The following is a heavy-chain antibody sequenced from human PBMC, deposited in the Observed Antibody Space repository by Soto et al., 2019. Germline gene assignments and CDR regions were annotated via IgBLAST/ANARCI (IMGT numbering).Heavy chain of an antibody. V-gene: IGHV3-23*01. J-gene: IGHJ4*02. CDR1: GFTFSSYA. CDR2: ISGSGGST. CDR3: AKDSSGYSYGSIDY. Sequence: EVQLLESGGGLVQPGGSLRLSCAASGFTFSSYAMSWVRQAPGKGLEWVSAISGSGGSTYYADSVKGRFTIARDNSKNTLYLQMNSLRAEDTAVYYCAKDSSGYSYGSIDYWGQGTLATVSS. D-gene: IGHD5-18*01.